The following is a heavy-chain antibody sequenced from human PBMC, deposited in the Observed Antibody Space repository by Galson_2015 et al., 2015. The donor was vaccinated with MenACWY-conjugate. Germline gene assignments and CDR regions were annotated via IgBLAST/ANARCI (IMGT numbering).Heavy chain of an antibody. J-gene: IGHJ4*02. CDR2: ISGSGGRT. CDR1: GFTFSSHA. CDR3: ARGDYYAYSFDS. V-gene: IGHV3-23*01. D-gene: IGHD3-10*01. Sequence: SLRLSCAASGFTFSSHAMSWVRQAPGKGLEWVSAISGSGGRTYYADSVKGRFSISRDNVKNTLYLQMNSLTAEDTAVYYCARGDYYAYSFDSWGQGTLVTVSS.